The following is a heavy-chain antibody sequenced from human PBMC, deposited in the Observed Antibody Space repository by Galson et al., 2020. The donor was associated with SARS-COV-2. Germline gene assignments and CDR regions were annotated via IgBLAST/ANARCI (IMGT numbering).Heavy chain of an antibody. Sequence: GESLKIPCAASGFTFSSYSMNWVRQAPGKGLEWVSYISSSSSTIYYADSVKGRFTISRDTAKNSLYLQMDSLRAEDTAVYYCARDRVAAAGGPSLIPSPFVLWGRGTLVTVSS. V-gene: IGHV3-48*01. CDR1: GFTFSSYS. CDR3: ARDRVAAAGGPSLIPSPFVL. J-gene: IGHJ2*01. CDR2: ISSSSSTI. D-gene: IGHD6-13*01.